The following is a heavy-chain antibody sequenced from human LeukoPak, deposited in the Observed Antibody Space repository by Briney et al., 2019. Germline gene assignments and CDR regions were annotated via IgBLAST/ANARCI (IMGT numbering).Heavy chain of an antibody. CDR1: GYIFANHG. V-gene: IGHV1-18*01. J-gene: IGHJ4*02. CDR3: ARASSSYGSGLSYIGY. D-gene: IGHD3-10*01. Sequence: ASVKVSCKASGYIFANHGLTWVRQAPGQGLEWMGWINTDNGDTNYAQKVQDRVTLTTEASTKTAYMELRSLSSDDTAFYYCARASSSYGSGLSYIGYWGQGTLVTVSS. CDR2: INTDNGDT.